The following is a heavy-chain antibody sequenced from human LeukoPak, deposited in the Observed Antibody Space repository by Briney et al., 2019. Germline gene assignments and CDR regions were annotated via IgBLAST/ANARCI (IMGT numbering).Heavy chain of an antibody. CDR3: ARDPFTPQQLVPYFDY. CDR2: IKQDGSEK. CDR1: GFTFSDYY. J-gene: IGHJ4*02. Sequence: GGSLRLSCAASGFTFSDYYMSWIRQAPGKGLEWVANIKQDGSEKYYVDSVKGRFTISRDNAKNSLYLQMNSLRAEDTAVYYCARDPFTPQQLVPYFDYWGQGTLVTVSS. D-gene: IGHD6-13*01. V-gene: IGHV3-7*01.